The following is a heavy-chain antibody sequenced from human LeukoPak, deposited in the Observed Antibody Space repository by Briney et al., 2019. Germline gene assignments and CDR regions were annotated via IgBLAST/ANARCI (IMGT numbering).Heavy chain of an antibody. CDR1: GFTFSSYW. Sequence: GGSLRLSCAASGFTFSSYWMHWVRQVPGKGLVWVSRINTDGNSTRYADSVKGRFTFSRDNAKNTLYLQMNSLRAEDTAVYYCARVPLGEFKGFDPWGQGTLVTVSS. CDR2: INTDGNST. J-gene: IGHJ5*02. V-gene: IGHV3-74*01. CDR3: ARVPLGEFKGFDP. D-gene: IGHD3-10*01.